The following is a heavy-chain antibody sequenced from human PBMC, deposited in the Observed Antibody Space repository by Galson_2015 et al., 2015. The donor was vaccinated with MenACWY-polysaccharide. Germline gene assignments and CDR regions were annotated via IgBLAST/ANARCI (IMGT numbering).Heavy chain of an antibody. Sequence: SLRLSCAVSGFTFKNYWMSWVRQAPGEGLEWVANIKKDGSEKHCVDFVKGRFTISRDNGRSSLYLQMNGLRAEDTAVYYCARGHYGMDVWGQGTTVIVS. CDR1: GFTFKNYW. CDR2: IKKDGSEK. J-gene: IGHJ6*02. CDR3: ARGHYGMDV. V-gene: IGHV3-7*01.